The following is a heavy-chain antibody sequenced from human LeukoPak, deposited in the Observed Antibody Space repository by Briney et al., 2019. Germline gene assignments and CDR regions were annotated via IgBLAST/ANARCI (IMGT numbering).Heavy chain of an antibody. CDR3: ARWYSSGWAFDY. V-gene: IGHV4-31*03. CDR1: GGSISSGGYY. D-gene: IGHD6-19*01. CDR2: IYYSGST. J-gene: IGHJ4*02. Sequence: PSQTLSLTCTVSGGSISSGGYYWSWIRQHPGKGLEWIGYIYYSGSTYYNPSLKSRFTISVNTSKNQFSLKLSSVTAADTAVYYCARWYSSGWAFDYWGQGTLVTVSS.